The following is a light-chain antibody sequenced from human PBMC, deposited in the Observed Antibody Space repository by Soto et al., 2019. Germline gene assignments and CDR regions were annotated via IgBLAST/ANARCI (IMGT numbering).Light chain of an antibody. CDR1: QSVSSK. V-gene: IGKV3-20*01. CDR2: GAS. Sequence: EIVMTQSPATLSVSPGERATLSCMASQSVSSKLAWYQQKPGQAPRLLIYGASYRAAGIPDRFSGSGSGTDFTLTISRLEPEDFALYYCQQYGSSPWTFGQGTKVDIK. CDR3: QQYGSSPWT. J-gene: IGKJ1*01.